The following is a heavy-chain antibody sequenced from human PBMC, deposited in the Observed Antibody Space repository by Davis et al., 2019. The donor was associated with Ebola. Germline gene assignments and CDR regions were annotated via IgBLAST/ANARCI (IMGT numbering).Heavy chain of an antibody. Sequence: GESLKISCAASGFTFSGFGIHWVRQAPGKGLEWVALMSYDGINKYYADSVEGRFTISRDNSKDTLYLQMNSLRAEDTAVYYCAKTYSGSPNSFFDYWGQGTLVTASS. CDR3: AKTYSGSPNSFFDY. CDR1: GFTFSGFG. D-gene: IGHD1-26*01. J-gene: IGHJ4*02. V-gene: IGHV3-30*18. CDR2: MSYDGINK.